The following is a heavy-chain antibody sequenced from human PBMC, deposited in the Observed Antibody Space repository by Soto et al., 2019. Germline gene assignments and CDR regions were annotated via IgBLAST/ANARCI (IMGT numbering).Heavy chain of an antibody. V-gene: IGHV1-18*01. CDR3: ARGSYGCYPYFGLDV. CDR2: ISAYNGNT. J-gene: IGHJ6*02. Sequence: QVQLVQSRAEVKKPGASVKVSCKASGYTFTTYGISWVRQAPGQGLEWMGWISAYNGNTNYVQKLQGRVTMTTDTSTSTADRELRSLRSDDTAVYYCARGSYGCYPYFGLDVWGQGTTVTVSS. CDR1: GYTFTTYG. D-gene: IGHD5-18*01.